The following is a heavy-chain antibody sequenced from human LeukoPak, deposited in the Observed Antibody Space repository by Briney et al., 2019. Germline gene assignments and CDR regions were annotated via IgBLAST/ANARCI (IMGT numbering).Heavy chain of an antibody. V-gene: IGHV5-51*01. D-gene: IGHD2-15*01. CDR2: IYPGDSDT. CDR1: GYSFTSYW. Sequence: KGGESLKISCKGSGYSFTSYWIGWVRQMPGKGLEWMGIIYPGDSDTRYSPSFQGQVTISADKSISTAYLQWSSLKASDTAMYYCARHRPNSVGYCSGGSCYSDHWYFDLWGRGTLVTVSS. CDR3: ARHRPNSVGYCSGGSCYSDHWYFDL. J-gene: IGHJ2*01.